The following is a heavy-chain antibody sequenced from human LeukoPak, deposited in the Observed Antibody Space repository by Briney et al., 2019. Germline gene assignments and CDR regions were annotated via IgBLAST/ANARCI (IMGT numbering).Heavy chain of an antibody. CDR3: AREEYSSDWYGHDS. V-gene: IGHV4-39*07. CDR1: GGSISSYY. D-gene: IGHD6-13*01. CDR2: IYYTGTT. J-gene: IGHJ4*02. Sequence: PSETLSLTCTVSGGSISSYYWAWIRQPPGRGLEWIGSIYYTGTTFDNPSLKSRVTLSVDTSKNQFSLGLTSVTAADTAFYYCAREEYSSDWYGHDSWGQGTLVTVSS.